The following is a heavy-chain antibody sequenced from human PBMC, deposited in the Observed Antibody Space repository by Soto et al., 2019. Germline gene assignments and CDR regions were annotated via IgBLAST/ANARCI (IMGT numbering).Heavy chain of an antibody. CDR1: GFTFSSYS. CDR2: ISSSSSTI. CDR3: ASELAALNWLDP. Sequence: EVQLVESGGGLVQPGGSLRLSCAASGFTFSSYSMNWVREAAGKGLEWVSYISSSSSTIYYADSVKGRFTISRDNAKNSLYLQMNSLRDEDTAVTYFASELAALNWLDPWGQGLLVTVS. V-gene: IGHV3-48*02. J-gene: IGHJ5*02. D-gene: IGHD1-1*01.